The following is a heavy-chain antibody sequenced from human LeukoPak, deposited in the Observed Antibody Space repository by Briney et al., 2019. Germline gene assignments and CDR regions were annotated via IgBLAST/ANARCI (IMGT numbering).Heavy chain of an antibody. CDR1: GFTVSSND. D-gene: IGHD3-10*01. CDR3: ARVTYYYGSGSYHPTDNWYFDL. Sequence: GGSLRLSCAASGFTVSSNDMSWVRQAPEKGLEWVSVIYSGGSTDYADSVKGRFTISRDNSKNTLYLQMNSLRAEDTAVYYCARVTYYYGSGSYHPTDNWYFDLWGRGTLVTVSS. CDR2: IYSGGST. J-gene: IGHJ2*01. V-gene: IGHV3-66*01.